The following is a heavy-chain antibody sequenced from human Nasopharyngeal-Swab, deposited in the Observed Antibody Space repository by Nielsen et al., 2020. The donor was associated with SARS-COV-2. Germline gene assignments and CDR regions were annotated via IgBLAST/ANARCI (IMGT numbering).Heavy chain of an antibody. V-gene: IGHV4-34*01. D-gene: IGHD6-19*01. CDR2: INHSGST. CDR3: ARDQGIAVPIGWFDP. Sequence: WIRQPPGKGLEWIGEINHSGSTNYNPSLKSRVTISVDTSKNQFSLKLSSVTAADTAVYYCARDQGIAVPIGWFDPWGQGTLVTVSS. J-gene: IGHJ5*02.